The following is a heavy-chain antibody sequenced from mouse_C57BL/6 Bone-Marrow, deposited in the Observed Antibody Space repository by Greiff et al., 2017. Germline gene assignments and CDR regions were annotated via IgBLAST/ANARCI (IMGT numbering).Heavy chain of an antibody. CDR1: GFTFSNYW. CDR2: IRLKSDNYAT. J-gene: IGHJ2*01. V-gene: IGHV6-3*01. CDR3: TVRYPGY. D-gene: IGHD1-1*01. Sequence: EVMLVESGGGLVQPGGSMKLSCVASGFTFSNYWMNWVRQSPEKGLEWVAQIRLKSDNYATHYAESVKGMFTISRDDSKSSVYLQMNNLRAEDTGIYYCTVRYPGYWGQGTTLTVSS.